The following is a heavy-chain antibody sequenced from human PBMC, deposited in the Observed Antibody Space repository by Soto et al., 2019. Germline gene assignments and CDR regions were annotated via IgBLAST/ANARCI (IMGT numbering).Heavy chain of an antibody. CDR3: ARDWDYYYGMDV. CDR2: IIPIFGTA. V-gene: IGHV1-69*13. CDR1: GGTFSSYA. D-gene: IGHD3-16*01. Sequence: GASVKVSCKASGGTFSSYAISWVRQAPGQGLEWMGGIIPIFGTANYAQKFQGRVTTTADESTSTAYMELSSLRSEDTAVYYCARDWDYYYGMDVWGQGTTVTVSS. J-gene: IGHJ6*02.